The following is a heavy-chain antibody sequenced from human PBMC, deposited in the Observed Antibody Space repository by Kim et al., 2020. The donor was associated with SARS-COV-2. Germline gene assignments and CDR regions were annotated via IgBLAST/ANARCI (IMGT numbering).Heavy chain of an antibody. CDR2: ISSSGSTI. V-gene: IGHV3-48*03. D-gene: IGHD6-19*01. CDR3: AREGIAVAGTLPLGY. J-gene: IGHJ4*02. Sequence: GGSLRLSCAASGFTFSNYEMNWVRQAPGKGLEWVSYISSSGSTIYYADSVKGRFTISRDNAKNSLYLRMNSLRAEDTAVYYCAREGIAVAGTLPLGYWGQGTLVTVSS. CDR1: GFTFSNYE.